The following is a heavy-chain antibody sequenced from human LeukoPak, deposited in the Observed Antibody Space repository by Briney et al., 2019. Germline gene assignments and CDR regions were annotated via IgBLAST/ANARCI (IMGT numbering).Heavy chain of an antibody. Sequence: GRSLRLSCAASGFTFSTYGMHWVRQAPGKGLEWVAVISYDGSNKYYAESVKGRFTISRDNSKNTLYLQMNSLRAEDTAVYYCARLGAPFWGFDYWGQGTLVTVSS. CDR1: GFTFSTYG. J-gene: IGHJ4*02. CDR2: ISYDGSNK. V-gene: IGHV3-30*03. CDR3: ARLGAPFWGFDY. D-gene: IGHD1-26*01.